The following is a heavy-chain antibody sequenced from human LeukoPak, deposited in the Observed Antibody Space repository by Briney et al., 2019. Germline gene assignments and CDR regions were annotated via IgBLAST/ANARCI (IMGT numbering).Heavy chain of an antibody. J-gene: IGHJ1*01. Sequence: GGSLRLSCTTSGFTFGDYAMSWVRQAPGKGLEWVSAISGSGGSTYYADSVKGRFTISRDNSKNTLYLQMNSLRAEDTAVYYCATQFYGDYENQHWGQGTLVTVSS. CDR1: GFTFGDYA. D-gene: IGHD4-17*01. CDR2: ISGSGGST. CDR3: ATQFYGDYENQH. V-gene: IGHV3-23*01.